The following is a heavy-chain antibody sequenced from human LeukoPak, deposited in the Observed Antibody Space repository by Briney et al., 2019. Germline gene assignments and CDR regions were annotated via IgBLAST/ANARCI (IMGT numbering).Heavy chain of an antibody. V-gene: IGHV1-46*01. Sequence: ASVKVSCKASGYTFTSYYMHWVRQAPGQGLEWMGIINPSGGSTSYAQKFQGRVTMTRDMSTSTVYMELSSLRSEDPAVYYCARVPYYYDSSGYYFTQRGAFDIWGQGTMVTVSS. CDR1: GYTFTSYY. J-gene: IGHJ3*02. CDR2: INPSGGST. CDR3: ARVPYYYDSSGYYFTQRGAFDI. D-gene: IGHD3-22*01.